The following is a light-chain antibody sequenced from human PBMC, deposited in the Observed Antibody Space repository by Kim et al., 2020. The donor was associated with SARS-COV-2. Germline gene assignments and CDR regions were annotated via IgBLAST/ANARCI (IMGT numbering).Light chain of an antibody. Sequence: PGGTAMNTCEENNIGGKSVHWYQQKAGQSPVLVIRYDNDRPSGIPKRFSGSNSGNTATLAISGVEDGDEADYYCQVWNSDNDDRGVFGGGTQLTVL. J-gene: IGLJ3*02. CDR2: YDN. V-gene: IGLV3-21*01. CDR3: QVWNSDNDDRGV. CDR1: NIGGKS.